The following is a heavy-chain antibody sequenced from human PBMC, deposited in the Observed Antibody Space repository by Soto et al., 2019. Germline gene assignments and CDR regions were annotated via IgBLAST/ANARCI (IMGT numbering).Heavy chain of an antibody. CDR3: AKALEPSPWGSGGFDV. V-gene: IGHV3-23*01. CDR2: ISGSGGST. CDR1: GFTFSSYA. J-gene: IGHJ3*01. D-gene: IGHD1-1*01. Sequence: GGSLRLSCAASGFTFSSYAMSWVRQAPGKGLEWVSAISGSGGSTYYADSVKGRFTISRDNSKNTLYLQMNSLRAEDTAVYYCAKALEPSPWGSGGFDVWGQGTMVTVSS.